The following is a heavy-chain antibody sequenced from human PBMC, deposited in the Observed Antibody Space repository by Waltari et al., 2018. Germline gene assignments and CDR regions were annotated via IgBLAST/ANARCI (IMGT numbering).Heavy chain of an antibody. Sequence: QVQLVQSGAEVTKPGASVKVSCKASGYTFTGYYMHWVRQAPGQGLEWMGWINPNSGGTNYAQKFQGRVTMTRDTSISTAYMELSRLRSDDTAVYYCARRDVVVVAATDYYYYYYMDVWGKGTTVTVSS. CDR2: INPNSGGT. CDR1: GYTFTGYY. CDR3: ARRDVVVVAATDYYYYYYMDV. J-gene: IGHJ6*03. V-gene: IGHV1-2*02. D-gene: IGHD2-15*01.